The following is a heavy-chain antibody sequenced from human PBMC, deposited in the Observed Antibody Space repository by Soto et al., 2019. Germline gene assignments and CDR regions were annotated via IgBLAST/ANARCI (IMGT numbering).Heavy chain of an antibody. CDR2: IYWDDDK. V-gene: IGHV2-5*02. D-gene: IGHD3-16*01. CDR1: GFSLSTSGVG. J-gene: IGHJ5*02. Sequence: QITLKESGPTLVKPTQTLTLTCTFSGFSLSTSGVGVGWIRQPPGKALEWLALIYWDDDKRYSPSLKSRLTLPKDTSKNQVVLTMTNMHPVDTATYYCAHSLYDYVWGTNWFDPWGQGTLVTVSS. CDR3: AHSLYDYVWGTNWFDP.